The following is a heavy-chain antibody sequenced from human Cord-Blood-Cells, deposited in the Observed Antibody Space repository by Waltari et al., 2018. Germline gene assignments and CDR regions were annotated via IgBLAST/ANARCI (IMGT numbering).Heavy chain of an antibody. Sequence: VQLVQSGAEVKKPGASVKVSCKVSGYTLTELSMPWVRKAPGKGLEWMGGFDPEDGETIYAQKFQGRVTMTEDTSTDTAYMELSSLRSEDTAVYYCATDPIVVVPAGNDAFDIWGQGTMVTVSS. CDR3: ATDPIVVVPAGNDAFDI. CDR1: GYTLTELS. J-gene: IGHJ3*02. D-gene: IGHD2-2*01. V-gene: IGHV1-24*01. CDR2: FDPEDGET.